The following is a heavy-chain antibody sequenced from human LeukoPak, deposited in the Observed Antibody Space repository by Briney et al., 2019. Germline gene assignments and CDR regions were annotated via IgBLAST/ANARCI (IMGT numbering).Heavy chain of an antibody. Sequence: GGSLRLSCAASGFTVSSNYMSWVRQAPGKGLEWVSVIYSGGSTYYADSVKGRFTISRDNSKNTLYLQMNSLRAEDTAVYYCARVGQQWEPLDCLGQGTLVTVSS. V-gene: IGHV3-66*01. D-gene: IGHD6-19*01. CDR3: ARVGQQWEPLDC. CDR1: GFTVSSNY. J-gene: IGHJ4*02. CDR2: IYSGGST.